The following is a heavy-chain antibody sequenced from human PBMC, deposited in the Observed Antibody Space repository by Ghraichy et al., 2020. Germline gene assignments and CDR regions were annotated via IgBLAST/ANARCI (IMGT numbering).Heavy chain of an antibody. CDR1: GGSFSGYY. V-gene: IGHV4-34*01. J-gene: IGHJ3*02. CDR2: INHSGST. D-gene: IGHD6-6*01. CDR3: ARGGIKKAIAARRIRAFDI. Sequence: SETLSLTCAVYGGSFSGYYWSWIRQPPGKGLEWIGEINHSGSTNYNPSLKSRVTISVDTSKNQFSLKLSSVTAADTAVYYCARGGIKKAIAARRIRAFDIWGQGTMVTVSS.